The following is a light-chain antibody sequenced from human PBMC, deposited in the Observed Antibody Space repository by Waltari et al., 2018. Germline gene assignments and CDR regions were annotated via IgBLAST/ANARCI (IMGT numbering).Light chain of an antibody. CDR3: CSYAGDSLWV. Sequence: QSALTQPASVSASPGPSIPISCKGTRSDLGSYNLVSWYQQHPGKAPKVMIYDVTKRPSGVSNRFSGSKSGYTASLTVSGLQAEDESDYYCCSYAGDSLWVFGGGTKLTVL. CDR1: RSDLGSYNL. CDR2: DVT. V-gene: IGLV2-23*02. J-gene: IGLJ3*02.